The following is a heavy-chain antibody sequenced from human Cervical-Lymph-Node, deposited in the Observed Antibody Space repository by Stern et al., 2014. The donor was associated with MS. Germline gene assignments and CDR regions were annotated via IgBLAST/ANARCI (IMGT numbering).Heavy chain of an antibody. Sequence: VHLVESGGGVVQPGRSLTLSCAASGFSLSNSGMHWVRQAPGKGLEWLAVMSFVGGNKKYGDSVKGRFSISRDMANNTLFLQMNSLRPEDTALYYCMGVGDAMHVWGQGTTVIVSS. CDR3: MGVGDAMHV. CDR2: MSFVGGNK. V-gene: IGHV3-30*03. CDR1: GFSLSNSG. J-gene: IGHJ6*02.